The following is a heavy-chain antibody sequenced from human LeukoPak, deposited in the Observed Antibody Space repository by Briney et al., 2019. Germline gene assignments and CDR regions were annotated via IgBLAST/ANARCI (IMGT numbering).Heavy chain of an antibody. V-gene: IGHV1-2*02. CDR2: FNSNSGRT. CDR3: ARGGKYGCSGGSCYADS. CDR1: GYTFTDYY. D-gene: IGHD2-15*01. J-gene: IGHJ5*01. Sequence: ASVKVSCKASGYTFTDYYLHWVRQAPGQGLEWMGWFNSNSGRTHYIQDFQGRVTMTRDTSISTAYMEVSRLRSDDTAVYYCARGGKYGCSGGSCYADSWGQGTLVTVSS.